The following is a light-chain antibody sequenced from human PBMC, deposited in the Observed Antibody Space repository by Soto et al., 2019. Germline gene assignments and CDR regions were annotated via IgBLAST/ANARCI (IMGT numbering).Light chain of an antibody. CDR3: SSYTSSSTVV. V-gene: IGLV2-14*03. CDR1: SSDVGGYNF. CDR2: DVS. Sequence: QSALTPPASVSGSPGQSITISCTGTSSDVGGYNFVSWYQHHPGTAPKLIIYDVSHRPSGVSYCFSGSKSGNTASLTISGLQPDDEADYYCSSYTSSSTVVFGGGTKLTVL. J-gene: IGLJ2*01.